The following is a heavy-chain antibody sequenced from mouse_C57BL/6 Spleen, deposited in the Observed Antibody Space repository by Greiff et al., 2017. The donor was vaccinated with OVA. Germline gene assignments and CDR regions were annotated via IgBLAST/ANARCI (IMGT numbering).Heavy chain of an antibody. J-gene: IGHJ3*01. D-gene: IGHD6-1*01. CDR3: ARCLFDAERGAWFAY. CDR2: INPNYGTT. V-gene: IGHV1-39*01. Sequence: EVQLQQSGPELVKPGASVKISCKASGYSFTDYNMNWVKQSNGKSLEWIGVINPNYGTTSYNQKFKSKATLTVDQSSSTAYMQLISLTSEDSAVYDCARCLFDAERGAWFAYWGQGTLVTVSA. CDR1: GYSFTDYN.